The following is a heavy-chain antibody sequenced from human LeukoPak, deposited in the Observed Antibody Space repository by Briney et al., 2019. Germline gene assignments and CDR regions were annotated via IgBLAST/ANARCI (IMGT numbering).Heavy chain of an antibody. J-gene: IGHJ6*02. CDR2: ISYDGSNK. D-gene: IGHD3-22*01. CDR3: ARALRRLLVGTGFGMDV. V-gene: IGHV3-30-3*01. CDR1: GFTFSSYA. Sequence: GGSLRLSCAASGFTFSSYAMHWVRQAPGKGLEWVAVISYDGSNKYYADSVKGRFTISRDNSKNTLYLQMNSLRAEDTAVYYCARALRRLLVGTGFGMDVWGQGTTVTVSS.